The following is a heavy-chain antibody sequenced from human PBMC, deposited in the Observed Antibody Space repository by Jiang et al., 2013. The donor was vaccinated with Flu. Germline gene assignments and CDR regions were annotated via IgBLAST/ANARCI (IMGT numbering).Heavy chain of an antibody. CDR1: GFSLSTSGVG. D-gene: IGHD4-11*01. CDR3: AHLMSTVTTGYFDY. J-gene: IGHJ4*02. V-gene: IGHV2-5*01. CDR2: IYWNDDK. Sequence: TLTLTCTFSGFSLSTSGVGVGWIRQPPGKALEWLALIYWNDDKRYSPSLNSRLTITTDTSKNQVVLTMTSMDPVDTATYYCAHLMSTVTTGYFDYWGQGSLVTVSS.